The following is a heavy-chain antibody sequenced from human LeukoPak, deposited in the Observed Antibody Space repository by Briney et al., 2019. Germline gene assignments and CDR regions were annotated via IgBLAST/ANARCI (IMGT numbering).Heavy chain of an antibody. Sequence: GGSQRLSCAASGFTVSDSWMSWVRQAPGKGLEWVANMNQDGSAKGYVDSVKGRFTISRDNARTSLYLQMSSLRPEDTAVYYCATYTHWVAGDVWGQGTTVTVSS. V-gene: IGHV3-7*01. J-gene: IGHJ6*02. CDR1: GFTVSDSW. CDR2: MNQDGSAK. D-gene: IGHD3-16*01. CDR3: ATYTHWVAGDV.